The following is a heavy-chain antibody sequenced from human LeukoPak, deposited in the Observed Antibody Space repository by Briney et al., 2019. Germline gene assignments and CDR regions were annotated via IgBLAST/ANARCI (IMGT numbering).Heavy chain of an antibody. V-gene: IGHV3-21*01. J-gene: IGHJ4*02. D-gene: IGHD3-9*01. CDR2: ISSSSTYI. CDR1: GFTFNIYS. Sequence: GRSLRLSCAASGFTFNIYSTNWVRHAPGKGLELGSSISSSSTYIYYADSVKARFTISRHNSKNPLYLQMNRLRAEDTAVYYCARGPNYDILTGFFDYWGQGTLVTVSS. CDR3: ARGPNYDILTGFFDY.